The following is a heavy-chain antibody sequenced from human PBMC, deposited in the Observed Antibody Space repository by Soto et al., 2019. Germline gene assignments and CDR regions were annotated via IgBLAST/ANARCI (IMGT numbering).Heavy chain of an antibody. D-gene: IGHD3-3*01. Sequence: ASVKVSCKASGYTFTSYAMHWVRQAPGQRLEWMGWINAGNGNTKYSQKFQGRVTITRDTSASTAYMELSSLRSDDTAVYYCARLYFDFWSGPTDLDYWGQGTLVSVSA. CDR2: INAGNGNT. CDR1: GYTFTSYA. J-gene: IGHJ4*02. V-gene: IGHV1-3*01. CDR3: ARLYFDFWSGPTDLDY.